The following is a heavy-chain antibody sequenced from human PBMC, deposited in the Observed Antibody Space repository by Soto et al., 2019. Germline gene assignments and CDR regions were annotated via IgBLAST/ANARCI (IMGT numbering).Heavy chain of an antibody. CDR1: GDTFSRYA. CDR3: ANIGGGATGYNGMDV. Sequence: QVQLVQSGAEVKKPGSSVKVSCKGSGDTFSRYAISWVRQAPGQGLEWMGVIIPIFATPNYAQKFQGRVTIGADESTNTAYMELSSLRSEDTAVYYCANIGGGATGYNGMDVWGQGTTVTVSS. J-gene: IGHJ6*02. V-gene: IGHV1-69*01. D-gene: IGHD1-26*01. CDR2: IIPIFATP.